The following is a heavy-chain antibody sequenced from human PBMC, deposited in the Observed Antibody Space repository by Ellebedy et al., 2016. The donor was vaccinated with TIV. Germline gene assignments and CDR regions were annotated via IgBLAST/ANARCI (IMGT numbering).Heavy chain of an antibody. CDR1: GFSLSTSGMC. J-gene: IGHJ4*02. CDR3: AFGNVITTIEFDY. Sequence: SGPTLVKPTQTLTLTCTFSGFSLSTSGMCVSWIRQPPGKALEWLAYIYWNDDSRYNPSLRSRLTITRDTSKNQVALRMTSMTPVDTATYHCAFGNVITTIEFDYWGQGSLVTVSS. CDR2: IYWNDDS. V-gene: IGHV2-5*08. D-gene: IGHD1-14*01.